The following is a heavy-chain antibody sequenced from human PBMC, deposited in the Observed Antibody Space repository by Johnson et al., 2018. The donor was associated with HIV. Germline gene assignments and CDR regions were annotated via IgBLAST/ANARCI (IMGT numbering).Heavy chain of an antibody. Sequence: VQLVESGGDLVQPGGSLRLSCVGSGIAFSTNWMHWVRQAPGKGLVWVSRINSDGRSTSYADSVKGRFTISRDNAKNTLYLQMNSLRGEDTAVYYCARPSLKDGYNYGGGFDIWGQGTMVTVSS. CDR1: GIAFSTNW. J-gene: IGHJ3*02. CDR3: ARPSLKDGYNYGGGFDI. V-gene: IGHV3-74*01. D-gene: IGHD5-24*01. CDR2: INSDGRST.